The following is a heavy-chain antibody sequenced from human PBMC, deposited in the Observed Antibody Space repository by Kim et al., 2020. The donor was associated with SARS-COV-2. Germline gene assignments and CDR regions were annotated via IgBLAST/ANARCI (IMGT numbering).Heavy chain of an antibody. J-gene: IGHJ4*02. CDR1: GGSISSYY. D-gene: IGHD2-2*01. Sequence: SETLSLTCTVSGGSISSYYWSWIRQPSGKGLECIGYIYYSGSTNYNPSPKSRVTISVDTSKNQFSLKLSSVTAAHTAVYYCARAPYCSSTSCSLRLWGQGTLVTVSS. V-gene: IGHV4-59*13. CDR2: IYYSGST. CDR3: ARAPYCSSTSCSLRL.